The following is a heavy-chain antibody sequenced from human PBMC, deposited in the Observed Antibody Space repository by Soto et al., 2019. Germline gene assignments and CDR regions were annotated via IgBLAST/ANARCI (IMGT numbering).Heavy chain of an antibody. CDR3: ARRTETNGWNGFGADKYYFDV. J-gene: IGHJ4*02. CDR2: MNPNTGNS. Sequence: ASVKVSCKASGYTFTSYDIYWVRQATGQGLEWMGWMNPNTGNSGYAQKFQGRVTVTSDTSNTVHMELSSLRSEDTAVYYCARRTETNGWNGFGADKYYFDVWGQGTLVTVSS. V-gene: IGHV1-8*01. D-gene: IGHD1-1*01. CDR1: GYTFTSYD.